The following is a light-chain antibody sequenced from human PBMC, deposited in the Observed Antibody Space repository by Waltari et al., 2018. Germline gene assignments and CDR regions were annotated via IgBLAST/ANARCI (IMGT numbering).Light chain of an antibody. Sequence: QSVLTQPPSASGTPGQRVTISCSGSRSNIGSNTVNWYQQLPGTAPKLLIYSNNQRPSGVPDRFSGSKSGTSASLAISGLQSEDEADYYCVAWDDSLNGRGVFGTGTKVTVL. CDR2: SNN. CDR3: VAWDDSLNGRGV. V-gene: IGLV1-44*01. CDR1: RSNIGSNT. J-gene: IGLJ1*01.